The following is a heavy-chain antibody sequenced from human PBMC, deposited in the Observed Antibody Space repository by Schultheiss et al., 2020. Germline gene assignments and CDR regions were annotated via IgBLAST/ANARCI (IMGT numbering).Heavy chain of an antibody. Sequence: ASVKVSCKASGYTFTSYGISWVRQAPGQGLEWMGWMNPNSGNTGYAQKFQGRVTMTRNTSISTAYMELRSLRSDDTAVYYCARDRVRFDPWGQGTLVTVSS. CDR2: MNPNSGNT. V-gene: IGHV1-8*02. CDR1: GYTFTSYG. CDR3: ARDRVRFDP. J-gene: IGHJ5*02.